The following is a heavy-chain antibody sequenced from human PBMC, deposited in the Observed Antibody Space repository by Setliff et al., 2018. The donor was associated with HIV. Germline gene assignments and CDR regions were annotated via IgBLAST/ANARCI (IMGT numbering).Heavy chain of an antibody. CDR1: GGSISSHY. Sequence: KASETLSLICTVSGGSISSHYWSWIRQPPGKGLEWIGYIYYSGRTNYNPSLKSRVTISVDTSKNQFSLKLTSVTAADTAVYYCARHPTNWGSTGYYYYYMDVWGKGTTVTVSS. D-gene: IGHD7-27*01. J-gene: IGHJ6*03. CDR3: ARHPTNWGSTGYYYYYMDV. V-gene: IGHV4-59*08. CDR2: IYYSGRT.